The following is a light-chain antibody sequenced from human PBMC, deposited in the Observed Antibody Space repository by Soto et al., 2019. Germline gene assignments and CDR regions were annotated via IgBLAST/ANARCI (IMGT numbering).Light chain of an antibody. V-gene: IGLV1-40*01. Sequence: QYVLTQPPSVSGAPGQRVAISCTGSSSNIGAGYDVHWYQQLPGTAPKLLIYGNSNRPSGVPDRFSGSKSGTSASLAITGLQAEDEADYYCQSYDSRLSGSVFGTGTKSPS. CDR2: GNS. J-gene: IGLJ1*01. CDR1: SSNIGAGYD. CDR3: QSYDSRLSGSV.